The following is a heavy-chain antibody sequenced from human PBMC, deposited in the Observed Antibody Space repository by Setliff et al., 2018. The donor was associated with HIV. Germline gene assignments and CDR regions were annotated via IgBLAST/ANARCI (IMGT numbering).Heavy chain of an antibody. J-gene: IGHJ4*02. V-gene: IGHV1-46*01. D-gene: IGHD6-19*01. CDR3: ARVSSDYTFDY. CDR1: GYTFTAYY. CDR2: INPSGGST. Sequence: GASVKVSCKASGYTFTAYYMHWVRQAPGQGLEWMGWINPSGGSTSYAQKFQGRVTMTRDTSTSTVYMELSSLRSEDTAVYYCARVSSDYTFDYWGQGTLVTVSS.